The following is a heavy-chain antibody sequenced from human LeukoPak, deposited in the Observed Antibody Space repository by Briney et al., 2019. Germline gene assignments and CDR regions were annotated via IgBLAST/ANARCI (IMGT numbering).Heavy chain of an antibody. CDR1: GGSISSYY. CDR3: ARGGSGISNAFDI. J-gene: IGHJ3*02. Sequence: MPSETLSLTCSVSGGSISSYYWSWIRQPPGKGLEWIGYLYYSGSTNSNPSLKSRVTMSVDTSKNQFSLKLGSVTAADTAVYYCARGGSGISNAFDIWGQGTMVTVSS. V-gene: IGHV4-59*01. D-gene: IGHD3-10*01. CDR2: LYYSGST.